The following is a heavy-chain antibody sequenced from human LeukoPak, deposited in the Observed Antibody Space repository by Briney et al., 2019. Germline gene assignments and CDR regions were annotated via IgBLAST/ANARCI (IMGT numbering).Heavy chain of an antibody. V-gene: IGHV3-23*01. Sequence: GGSLRLSCAASGFTFSAYAMSWVRQAPGKGLEWVSAISGSGGSTYYADSVKGRFTISRDNSKNTVYLQMNSLRAEDTAVYYCATHAIAVAGRGLDYWGQGTLVTVSS. D-gene: IGHD6-19*01. CDR2: ISGSGGST. CDR3: ATHAIAVAGRGLDY. CDR1: GFTFSAYA. J-gene: IGHJ4*02.